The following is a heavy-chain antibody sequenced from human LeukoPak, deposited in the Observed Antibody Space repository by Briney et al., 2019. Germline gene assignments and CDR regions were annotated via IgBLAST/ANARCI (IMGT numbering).Heavy chain of an antibody. CDR3: ARARYYSDAGSYFIDQ. V-gene: IGHV4-59*11. J-gene: IGHJ5*02. CDR2: VFSTGSP. CDR1: VGSISGHY. Sequence: PSETLSLICTVSVGSISGHYWSWIRQSPEKGLESIAYVFSTGSPNYNPSLESRGTISVDTSKNQISLTLISVTAAAPALYYCARARYYSDAGSYFIDQWGQGTPLTVSS. D-gene: IGHD3-10*01.